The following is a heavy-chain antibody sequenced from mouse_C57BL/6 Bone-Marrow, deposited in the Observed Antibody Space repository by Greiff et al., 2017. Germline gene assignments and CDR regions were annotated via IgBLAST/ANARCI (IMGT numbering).Heavy chain of an antibody. D-gene: IGHD1-1*01. V-gene: IGHV5-12*01. J-gene: IGHJ2*01. CDR2: ISNGGGST. CDR3: ARHEVEGFDY. CDR1: GFTFSDYY. Sequence: EVQGVESGGGLVQPGGSLKLSCAASGFTFSDYYMYWVRQTPEKRLEWVAYISNGGGSTYYPDTVKGRFTISRDNAKNTLYLQMSRLKSEDTAMYYCARHEVEGFDYWGQGTTLTVSS.